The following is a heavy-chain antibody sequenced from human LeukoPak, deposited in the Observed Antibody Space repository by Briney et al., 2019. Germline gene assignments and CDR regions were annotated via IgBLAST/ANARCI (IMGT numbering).Heavy chain of an antibody. D-gene: IGHD5-18*01. CDR1: GGSFSGYY. V-gene: IGHV4-34*01. Sequence: SETLSLTCGVYGGSFSGYYWTWIRQAPGKGLEWIGEINDSGATNYNPSLKSRVTISVDTSKNQFSLKLSSLTAADTALYYCAKGPSETAMATAFDYWGQGTLVTVSS. J-gene: IGHJ4*02. CDR2: INDSGAT. CDR3: AKGPSETAMATAFDY.